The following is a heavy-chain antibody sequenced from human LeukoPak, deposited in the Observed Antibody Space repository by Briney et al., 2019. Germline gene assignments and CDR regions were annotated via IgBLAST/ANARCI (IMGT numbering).Heavy chain of an antibody. CDR3: ARDKSRTYGSADAFDI. D-gene: IGHD3-10*01. CDR2: IYISGST. Sequence: SETLSLTCSVSGGSIRSYYWNWIRQPAGKGLEWIGRIYISGSTNHNPSLKSRVTMSVDTSKNQFSLKLSSVTAADTAVYYCARDKSRTYGSADAFDIWGQGTMVTVSS. J-gene: IGHJ3*02. CDR1: GGSIRSYY. V-gene: IGHV4-4*07.